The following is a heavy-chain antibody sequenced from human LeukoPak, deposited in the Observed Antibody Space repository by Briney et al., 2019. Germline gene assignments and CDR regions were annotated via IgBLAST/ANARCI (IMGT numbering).Heavy chain of an antibody. CDR2: INAYNGNT. V-gene: IGHV1-18*01. CDR3: ARGTRRGIAAAGAIFDY. CDR1: GYTFTSYI. J-gene: IGHJ4*02. D-gene: IGHD6-13*01. Sequence: ASVKVSCKASGYTFTSYIISWVRQAPGQGLEWMGWINAYNGNTDYAQRVQGRVTMTTDTSTSTAYMELRSLRSDDTAVYYCARGTRRGIAAAGAIFDYWGQGTLVTVSS.